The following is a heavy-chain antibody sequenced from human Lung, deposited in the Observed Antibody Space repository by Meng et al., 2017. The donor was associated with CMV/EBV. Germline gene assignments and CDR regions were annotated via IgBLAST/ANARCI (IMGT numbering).Heavy chain of an antibody. D-gene: IGHD3-22*01. J-gene: IGHJ4*02. CDR2: IYYNGNT. Sequence: SETLSLXXTVSGDSISSSSHYWGWIRQPPGKGLEWIGSIYYNGNTYYNPSLKSRVSISVDTSKNQFSLNLSSVTAADTAVYYCARHLSPCYDSSGYYFDSWGQGTXVTVSS. CDR3: ARHLSPCYDSSGYYFDS. CDR1: GDSISSSSHY. V-gene: IGHV4-39*01.